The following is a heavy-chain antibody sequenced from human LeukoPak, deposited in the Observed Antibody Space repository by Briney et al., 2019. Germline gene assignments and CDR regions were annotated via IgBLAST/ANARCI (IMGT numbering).Heavy chain of an antibody. V-gene: IGHV3-30*03. D-gene: IGHD6-13*01. Sequence: PGGSLRLSCAASGFTFSSYGMHWVRQAPGKGLEWVAVISYDGKNKYYADSVKGRSTISRDNSKNTLYLQMNSLRAEDTAVYYCASHWAQQVVSDYWGQGTLVTVSS. CDR1: GFTFSSYG. CDR3: ASHWAQQVVSDY. J-gene: IGHJ4*02. CDR2: ISYDGKNK.